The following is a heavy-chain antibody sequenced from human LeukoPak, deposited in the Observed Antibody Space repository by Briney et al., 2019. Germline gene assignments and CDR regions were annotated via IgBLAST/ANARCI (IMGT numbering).Heavy chain of an antibody. Sequence: GASVKVSCKASGGTFSSYAISWVRQAPGQGLEWMGRIIPILGIANYAQKFQGRVTITADKSTSTAYMELSSLRSEDTAVYYCASGSSGYYDFDYWGQGTLVTVSS. CDR2: IIPILGIA. J-gene: IGHJ4*02. D-gene: IGHD3-22*01. CDR3: ASGSSGYYDFDY. V-gene: IGHV1-69*04. CDR1: GGTFSSYA.